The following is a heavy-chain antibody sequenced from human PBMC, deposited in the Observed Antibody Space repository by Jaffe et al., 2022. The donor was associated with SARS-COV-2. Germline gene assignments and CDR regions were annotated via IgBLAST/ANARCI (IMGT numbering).Heavy chain of an antibody. V-gene: IGHV3-33*01. CDR2: IWYDGSNK. J-gene: IGHJ6*02. Sequence: QVQLVESGGGVVQPGRSLRLSCAASGLTFSSYGMHWVRQAPGKGLEWVAIIWYDGSNKYYGDSVQGRFTISRDNSKNTMYLQMNNLRVEDTAVYYCARDYGSGMDVWGQGTTVTVSS. D-gene: IGHD3-10*01. CDR3: ARDYGSGMDV. CDR1: GLTFSSYG.